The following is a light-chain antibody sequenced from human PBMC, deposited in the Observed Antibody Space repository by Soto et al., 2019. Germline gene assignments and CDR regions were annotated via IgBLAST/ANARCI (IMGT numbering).Light chain of an antibody. V-gene: IGLV2-14*03. CDR3: AAWDDGLHSYV. CDR2: DVS. CDR1: SSDIGAYDY. J-gene: IGLJ1*01. Sequence: QSALTQPASVSGSPGQSITISCTGTSSDIGAYDYVSWYQQHPGGVPKLLIYDVSSRPSGVSSRFSGSKSGNTASLAISELRTEDEADYYCAAWDDGLHSYVFGTGTKLTVL.